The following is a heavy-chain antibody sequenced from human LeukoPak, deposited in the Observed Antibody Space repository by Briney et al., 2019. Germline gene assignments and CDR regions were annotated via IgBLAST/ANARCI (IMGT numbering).Heavy chain of an antibody. V-gene: IGHV3-21*01. CDR3: ARTSVANAPSDY. CDR2: ISSSSSYI. J-gene: IGHJ4*02. Sequence: GGSLRLSCAASGFTFSSYSMNWVRQAPGKGLEWVSSISSSSSYIYYADSVKGRFTISRDNAKNSPYLQMNSLTAEDTAVYFCARTSVANAPSDYWGQGTLVTVSS. D-gene: IGHD4-17*01. CDR1: GFTFSSYS.